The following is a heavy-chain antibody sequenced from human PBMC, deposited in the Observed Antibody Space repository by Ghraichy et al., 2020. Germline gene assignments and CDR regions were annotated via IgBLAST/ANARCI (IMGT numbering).Heavy chain of an antibody. CDR1: GGSISSSSYY. CDR3: ARHNRPGSFDY. V-gene: IGHV4-39*01. Sequence: ESLNISCTVSGGSISSSSYYWGWIRQPPGKGLEWIGSIFYSGSTYYNPSLKSRVTISVDTSKNQFSLKLSSVTAADTAVYYCARHNRPGSFDYWGQGTLVTVSS. CDR2: IFYSGST. D-gene: IGHD7-27*01. J-gene: IGHJ4*02.